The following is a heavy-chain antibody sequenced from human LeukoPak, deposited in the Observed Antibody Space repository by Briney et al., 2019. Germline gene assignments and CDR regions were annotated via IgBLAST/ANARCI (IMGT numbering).Heavy chain of an antibody. CDR3: ARVRFGDEREKSFLYYFDY. J-gene: IGHJ4*02. V-gene: IGHV3-21*01. CDR1: GFTFSSYS. CDR2: ISSSSSYI. Sequence: GGSLRLSCAASGFTFSSYSMNWVRQAPGKGLEWVSSISSSSSYIYYADSVKGRFTISRGNAKNSLYLQMNGLRAEDTAVYYCARVRFGDEREKSFLYYFDYWGQGTLVIVSS. D-gene: IGHD3-10*01.